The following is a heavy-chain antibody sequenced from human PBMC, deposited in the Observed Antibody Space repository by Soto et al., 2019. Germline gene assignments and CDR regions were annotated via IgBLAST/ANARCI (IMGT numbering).Heavy chain of an antibody. V-gene: IGHV3-33*01. D-gene: IGHD6-6*01. J-gene: IGHJ4*02. CDR3: ARVSVRSSSSPDYYFDY. CDR2: IWYDGSNK. Sequence: QVQLVESGGGVVQPGRSLRLSCAASGFTFSSYGMHWVRQAPGKGLEWVAVIWYDGSNKYYADSVKGRFTISRDNSKNTLYLQMNSRRAEDTAVYYCARVSVRSSSSPDYYFDYWGQGTLVTVSS. CDR1: GFTFSSYG.